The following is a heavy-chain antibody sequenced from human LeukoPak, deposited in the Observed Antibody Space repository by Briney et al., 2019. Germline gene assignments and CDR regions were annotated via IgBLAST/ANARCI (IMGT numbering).Heavy chain of an antibody. CDR3: ARGYSYGKDY. D-gene: IGHD5-18*01. CDR1: GFTVSSNY. J-gene: IGHJ4*02. V-gene: IGHV3-7*01. Sequence: GGSLRLSCAASGFTVSSNYKSWVRQAPGKGLEWVANIKQDGSEKYYVDSVKGRFTISRDNAKNSLYLQMNSLRAEDTAVYYCARGYSYGKDYWGQGTLVTVSS. CDR2: IKQDGSEK.